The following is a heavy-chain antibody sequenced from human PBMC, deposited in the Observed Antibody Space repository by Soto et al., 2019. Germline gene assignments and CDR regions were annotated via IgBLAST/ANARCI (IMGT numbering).Heavy chain of an antibody. D-gene: IGHD1-26*01. CDR2: VWNDGSNK. J-gene: IGHJ3*02. CDR1: GFTFSSYG. V-gene: IGHV3-33*01. Sequence: QVQLVESGGGVVQPGRSLRLSCAASGFTFSSYGMHWVRQAPGKGLEWVAVVWNDGSNKYYADSVKGRFTISRDNSKNALYLQMNSLRAEDTAVYYCASDGGREDAFYIWGQGTMVTVSS. CDR3: ASDGGREDAFYI.